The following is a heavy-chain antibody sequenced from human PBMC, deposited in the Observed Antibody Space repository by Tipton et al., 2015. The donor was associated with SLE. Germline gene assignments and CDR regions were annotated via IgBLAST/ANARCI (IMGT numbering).Heavy chain of an antibody. V-gene: IGHV4-59*11. J-gene: IGHJ4*02. Sequence: GLVKLSETLSLTCTVSGGSISGHFWSWIRQPPGKGLEWIGIIYNSGSTRTNPSLKSRVTTSVDTSKNQFSLKLSSVTAADTAVYYCAASAGGNFDYWGQGTLVTVAS. CDR3: AASAGGNFDY. CDR2: IYNSGST. CDR1: GGSISGHF. D-gene: IGHD6-13*01.